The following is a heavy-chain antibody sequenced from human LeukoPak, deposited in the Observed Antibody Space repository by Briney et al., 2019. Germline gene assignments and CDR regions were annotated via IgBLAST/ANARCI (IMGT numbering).Heavy chain of an antibody. V-gene: IGHV4-39*01. CDR3: ARREQQLGWFDP. CDR2: IYYSGST. Sequence: SETLSLTCAVYGGSFGGYYWGWIRQPPGKGLEWIGSIYYSGSTYYNPSLKSRVTISVDTSKNQFSLKLSSVTAADTAVYYCARREQQLGWFDPWGQGTLVTVSS. J-gene: IGHJ5*02. D-gene: IGHD6-13*01. CDR1: GGSFGGYY.